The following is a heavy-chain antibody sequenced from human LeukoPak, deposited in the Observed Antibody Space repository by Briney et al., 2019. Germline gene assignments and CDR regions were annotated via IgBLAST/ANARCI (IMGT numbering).Heavy chain of an antibody. CDR2: INTNTGNP. D-gene: IGHD5-18*01. CDR3: SSEPPNLYSYDKNQGDYFDY. V-gene: IGHV7-4-1*02. J-gene: IGHJ4*02. CDR1: GYTFTSYG. Sequence: ASVKVSCKASGYTFTSYGMYWVRQAPAQGLEWMGWINTNTGNPTYAQGFTGRFVITLDTSVSTVYLQISSLMAADTAVFYFSSEPPNLYSYDKNQGDYFDYWGEGGLVTVAS.